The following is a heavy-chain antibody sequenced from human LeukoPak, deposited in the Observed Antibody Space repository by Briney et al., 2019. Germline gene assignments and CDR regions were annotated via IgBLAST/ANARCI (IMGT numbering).Heavy chain of an antibody. J-gene: IGHJ4*02. CDR2: ISGSGGST. V-gene: IGHV3-23*01. Sequence: GGSLRLSCAASGFTFSSYAMSWVRQAPGKGLEWVSAISGSGGSTYYADSVKGRFTISRDNSKNTLYLQMNSLRAEDTAVYYCAKDGSWIQLWPYYFDYWGQGTLVTVSS. D-gene: IGHD5-18*01. CDR1: GFTFSSYA. CDR3: AKDGSWIQLWPYYFDY.